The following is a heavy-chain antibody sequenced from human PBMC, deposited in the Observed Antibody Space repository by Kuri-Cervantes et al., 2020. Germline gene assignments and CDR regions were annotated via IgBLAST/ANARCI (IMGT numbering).Heavy chain of an antibody. CDR1: GFTFSSYA. Sequence: GGSLRLSCAASGFTFSSYAMSWVRQAPGKGLEWVSAISGSGGSTYYADSVKGRFTISRDNAKNSLYLQMNSLRAEDTAVYYCARVKWFGEYAFDIWGQGTMVTVSS. CDR3: ARVKWFGEYAFDI. CDR2: ISGSGGST. D-gene: IGHD3-10*01. J-gene: IGHJ3*02. V-gene: IGHV3-23*01.